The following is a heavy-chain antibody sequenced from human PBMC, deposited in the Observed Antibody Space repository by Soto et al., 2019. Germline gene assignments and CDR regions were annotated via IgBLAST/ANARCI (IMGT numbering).Heavy chain of an antibody. D-gene: IGHD3-16*01. CDR3: AMVNVYVTPTPKDV. J-gene: IGHJ6*02. CDR2: INTYNGNT. V-gene: IGHV1-18*01. Sequence: QVQLVQSGAEVKNPGASVKVSCKASGYTFTRYGIDWARQAPGQGLEWMGWINTYNGNTNYEQNAQGRVTLTTDTPTSTAYMERRSLRSNDTGIYYCAMVNVYVTPTPKDVWSQGATVSVSS. CDR1: GYTFTRYG.